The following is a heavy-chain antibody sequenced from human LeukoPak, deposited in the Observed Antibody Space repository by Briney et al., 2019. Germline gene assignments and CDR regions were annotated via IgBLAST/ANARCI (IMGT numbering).Heavy chain of an antibody. CDR1: GFTFSDYY. D-gene: IGHD3-16*01. CDR3: ARDLGEVTVTASWYYYGMDV. V-gene: IGHV3-11*01. Sequence: PGRSLRLSCAASGFTFSDYYMSWIRQAPGKGLEGVSYISSSGSTIYYADSVKGRFTISRDNAKNSLYLQMNSLRAEDTAVYYCARDLGEVTVTASWYYYGMDVWGQGTTVTVSS. CDR2: ISSSGSTI. J-gene: IGHJ6*02.